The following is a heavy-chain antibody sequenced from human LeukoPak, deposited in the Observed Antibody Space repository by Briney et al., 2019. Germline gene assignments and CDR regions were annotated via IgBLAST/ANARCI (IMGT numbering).Heavy chain of an antibody. CDR1: GGSISSSSYY. CDR3: ARPRHYYDSSGYFKYYFDY. V-gene: IGHV4-39*01. CDR2: IYYSGST. D-gene: IGHD3-22*01. J-gene: IGHJ4*02. Sequence: SETLSLTCTVSGGSISSSSYYWGRIRQPPGKGLEWIGSIYYSGSTYYNPSLKSRVTISVDTSKNQFSLKLSSVTAADTAVYYCARPRHYYDSSGYFKYYFDYWGQGTLVTVSS.